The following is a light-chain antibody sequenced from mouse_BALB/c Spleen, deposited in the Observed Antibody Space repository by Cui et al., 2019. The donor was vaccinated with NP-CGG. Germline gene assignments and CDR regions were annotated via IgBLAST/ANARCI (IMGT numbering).Light chain of an antibody. Sequence: PVVTKEAAVTTSPGETVTLTCRSSTGAVTTSNYANWVQEKPDHLFTGLIGGTNNRAPGVPARFSGSLIGDKAALTITGAQTEDEAIYFCALWYSNHWVFGGGTKLTVL. V-gene: IGLV1*01. CDR2: GTN. J-gene: IGLJ1*01. CDR1: TGAVTTSNY. CDR3: ALWYSNHWV.